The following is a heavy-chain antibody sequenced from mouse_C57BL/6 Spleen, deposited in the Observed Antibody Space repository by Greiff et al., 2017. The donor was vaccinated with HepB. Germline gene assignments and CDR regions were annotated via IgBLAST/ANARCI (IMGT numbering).Heavy chain of an antibody. J-gene: IGHJ2*01. CDR2: ISSGGDYI. V-gene: IGHV5-9-1*02. D-gene: IGHD4-1*01. CDR1: GFTFSSYA. Sequence: EVKLVESGEGLVKPGGSLKLSCAASGFTFSSYAMSWVRQTPEKRLEWVAYISSGGDYIYYADTVKGRFTISRDNARNTLYLQMSSLKSEDTAMYYCTREGLTDPFYCDYWGQGTTLTVSS. CDR3: TREGLTDPFYCDY.